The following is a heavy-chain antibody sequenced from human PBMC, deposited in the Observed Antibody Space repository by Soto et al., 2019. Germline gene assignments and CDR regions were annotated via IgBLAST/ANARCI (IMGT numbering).Heavy chain of an antibody. V-gene: IGHV4-59*01. CDR3: ARDRWTTRANRFDP. Sequence: SETLSLTCTVFGGSIDDYYWSWIRQPPGKGLEWIGHISDRGSTDYNPSLKSRATILVDTSKKQFSLRLTSVTAPDTAFYYCARDRWTTRANRFDPWGQGTLVTVSS. J-gene: IGHJ5*02. D-gene: IGHD1-1*01. CDR2: ISDRGST. CDR1: GGSIDDYY.